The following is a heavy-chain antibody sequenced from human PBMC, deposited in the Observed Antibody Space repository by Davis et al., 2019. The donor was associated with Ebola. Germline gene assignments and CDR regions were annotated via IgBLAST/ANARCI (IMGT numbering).Heavy chain of an antibody. CDR2: ISTYNGNT. CDR3: ARDVGLGYCSGGSCYRYYYYGMDV. Sequence: AASVKVSCKASGGTFSSYAISWVRQAPGQGLEWMGWISTYNGNTNYAQKLQGRVTMTTDTSTSTVYMELRSLRSDDTAVYYCARDVGLGYCSGGSCYRYYYYGMDVWGKGTTVTVSS. V-gene: IGHV1-18*01. CDR1: GGTFSSYA. J-gene: IGHJ6*04. D-gene: IGHD2-15*01.